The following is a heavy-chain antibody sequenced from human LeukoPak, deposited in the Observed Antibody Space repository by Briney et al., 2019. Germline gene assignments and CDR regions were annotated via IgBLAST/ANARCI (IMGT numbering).Heavy chain of an antibody. J-gene: IGHJ6*03. CDR3: ARVWYSSSDYYYYMDV. D-gene: IGHD6-6*01. CDR1: GGSISSGGYY. Sequence: TSETLSLTCTVSGGSISSGGYYWSWIRQPPGKGLDWIGSIYHSGSTYYNPSLKSRVTMSVDTSKNQFSLKLSSVTAADTAVYYCARVWYSSSDYYYYMDVWGKGTTVTVSS. V-gene: IGHV4-61*08. CDR2: IYHSGST.